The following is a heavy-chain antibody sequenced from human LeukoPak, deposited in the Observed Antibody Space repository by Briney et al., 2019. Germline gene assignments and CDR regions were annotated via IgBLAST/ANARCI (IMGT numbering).Heavy chain of an antibody. J-gene: IGHJ4*02. CDR1: GLTFSSHW. V-gene: IGHV3-74*01. CDR2: ITNDGSST. CDR3: ARVSSGGSSGSCYKPNDY. Sequence: GGSLRLSCAASGLTFSSHWMHWVRQAPGKGLVWVSRITNDGSSTTYADSVKGRFTISRDNARNSLYLHMNSLRLEDTAVYYCARVSSGGSSGSCYKPNDYWGREPWSPSPQ. D-gene: IGHD2-15*01.